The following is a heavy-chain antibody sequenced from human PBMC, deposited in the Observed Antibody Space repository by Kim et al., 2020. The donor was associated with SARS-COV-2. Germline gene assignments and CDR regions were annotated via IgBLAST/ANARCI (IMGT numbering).Heavy chain of an antibody. CDR2: INHSGST. CDR1: GGSFSGYY. D-gene: IGHD1-26*01. CDR3: ARGLRWELLRRWFDP. Sequence: SETLSLTCAVYGGSFSGYYWSWIRQPPGKGLEWIGEINHSGSTNYNPSLKSRVTISVDTSKNQFSLKLSSVTAADTAVYYCARGLRWELLRRWFDPWCQG. V-gene: IGHV4-34*01. J-gene: IGHJ5*02.